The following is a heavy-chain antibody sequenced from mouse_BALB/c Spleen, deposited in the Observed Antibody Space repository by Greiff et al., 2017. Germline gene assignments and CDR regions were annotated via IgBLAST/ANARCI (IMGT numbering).Heavy chain of an antibody. CDR3: ASHRYAFDD. Sequence: EVQLQQSGPGLVKPSQSLSLTCTVTGYSITSDYAWNWIRQFPGNKLEWMGYISYSGSTSYNPSLKSRISITRDTSKNQFFLQLNSVTTEDTATYYCASHRYAFDDWGQGTTLTVSS. D-gene: IGHD2-14*01. CDR1: GYSITSDYA. V-gene: IGHV3-2*02. CDR2: ISYSGST. J-gene: IGHJ2*01.